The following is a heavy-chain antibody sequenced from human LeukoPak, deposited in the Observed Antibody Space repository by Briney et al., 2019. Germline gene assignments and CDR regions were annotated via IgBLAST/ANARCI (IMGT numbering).Heavy chain of an antibody. D-gene: IGHD3-16*01. V-gene: IGHV4-59*01. CDR1: GGSISSYY. CDR2: ISYSGST. CDR3: ARARGMGYPDY. J-gene: IGHJ4*02. Sequence: SETLSLTCTVSGGSISSYYWSWIRQPPGKGLEWIGYISYSGSTNYNPSLKSRVTISVDTSKNQFSLKLSSVTAADTAVYYCARARGMGYPDYWGQGTLVSVSS.